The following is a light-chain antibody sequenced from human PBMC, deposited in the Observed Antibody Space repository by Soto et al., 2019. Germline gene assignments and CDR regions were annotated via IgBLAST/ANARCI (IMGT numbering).Light chain of an antibody. J-gene: IGKJ1*01. V-gene: IGKV1-5*03. Sequence: DIQMTQSPSTLSASVGDRVTITCRASQSVKSWLAWYQQSPGKVPKLMIYQVSTLQSGVPSRFSGSGSGTEFTLTISSLQPDDFSAYYCQQYNSYPWTFGQGTKVDVK. CDR1: QSVKSW. CDR3: QQYNSYPWT. CDR2: QVS.